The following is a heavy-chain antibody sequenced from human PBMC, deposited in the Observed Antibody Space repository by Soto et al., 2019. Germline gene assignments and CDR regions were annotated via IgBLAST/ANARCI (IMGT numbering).Heavy chain of an antibody. D-gene: IGHD1-26*01. Sequence: GASVEVSCKASGYTFTGYYMHWVRQAPGQGLEWMGWINPNSGGTNYAQKFQGRVTMTRDTSISTAYMELSRLRSDDTAVYYCARDVGGSYYQIDYWGQGTLVTVSS. CDR1: GYTFTGYY. CDR3: ARDVGGSYYQIDY. CDR2: INPNSGGT. J-gene: IGHJ4*02. V-gene: IGHV1-2*02.